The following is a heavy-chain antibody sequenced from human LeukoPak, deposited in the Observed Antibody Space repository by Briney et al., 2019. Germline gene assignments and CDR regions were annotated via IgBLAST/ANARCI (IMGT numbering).Heavy chain of an antibody. J-gene: IGHJ3*02. V-gene: IGHV3-30-3*01. Sequence: GGSLRLSCAASGFTFSSYAMHWVRQAPGKGLEWVAVISYDGSNKYYADSVKGRFTISRDNSKNTLYLQMNSLRAEDTAVYYCARDGPEGYCSGGSCYPDAFGIWGQGTMVTVSS. CDR3: ARDGPEGYCSGGSCYPDAFGI. D-gene: IGHD2-15*01. CDR2: ISYDGSNK. CDR1: GFTFSSYA.